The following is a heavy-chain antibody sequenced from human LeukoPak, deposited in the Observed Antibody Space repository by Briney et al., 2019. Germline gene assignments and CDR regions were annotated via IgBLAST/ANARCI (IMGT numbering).Heavy chain of an antibody. V-gene: IGHV3-11*06. CDR3: AREFRPYYFDY. CDR2: ISSSSSYT. CDR1: GFTFSDYY. J-gene: IGHJ4*02. D-gene: IGHD2-21*01. Sequence: PGGSLRLSCAASGFTFSDYYMSWIRQAPGKGLEWVSYISSSSSYTNYADSVKGRFTISRDNAKNPLYLQMNSLRAEDTAVYYCAREFRPYYFDYWGQGTLVTVSS.